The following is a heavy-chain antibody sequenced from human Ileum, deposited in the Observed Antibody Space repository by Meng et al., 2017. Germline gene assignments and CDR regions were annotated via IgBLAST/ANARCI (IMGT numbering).Heavy chain of an antibody. Sequence: RRRADPGLGQPWPCPSPAWSVVGASTAIYDGIWARQPPGKGLGWIGKIFVNGGPKYNPSSRSGVTMSLDTSKNRFYLSLASVTAADTAVYYCTRSVWVRAAPDWGQGTLVTVSS. J-gene: IGHJ4*02. CDR2: IFVNGGP. CDR1: VGASTAIYD. CDR3: TRSVWVRAAPD. V-gene: IGHV4-61*01. D-gene: IGHD6-6*01.